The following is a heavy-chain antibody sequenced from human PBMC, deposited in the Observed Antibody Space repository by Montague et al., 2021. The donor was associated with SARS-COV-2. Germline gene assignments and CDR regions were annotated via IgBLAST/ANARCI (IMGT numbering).Heavy chain of an antibody. D-gene: IGHD3-10*01. CDR2: IYPSGNT. CDR1: GGSFSPYY. V-gene: IGHV4-34*01. J-gene: IGHJ6*02. CDR3: ARGQPVSAGRWYCIDA. Sequence: SETLSLTCAVSGGSFSPYYWPWLRQSPAKGLEWIGHIYPSGNTNYNPSLKSRVSMSVDTSPSQFSLYLTSLTAADAAVYYCARGQPVSAGRWYCIDAWGPGATVTVSS.